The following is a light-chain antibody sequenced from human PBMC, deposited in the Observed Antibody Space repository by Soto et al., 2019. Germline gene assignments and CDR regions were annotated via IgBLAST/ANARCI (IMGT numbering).Light chain of an antibody. CDR2: SNN. V-gene: IGLV1-44*01. Sequence: QSVLTQPPSASGTPGQRVTISCSGSSSNIGSNTVNWYQQLPGTAPKLLIYSNNQRPSGVPDRFSGSKSGTSASLAISGLQSEDEADYYCVAWDDSLNALLFGGVTKVTVL. CDR3: VAWDDSLNALL. CDR1: SSNIGSNT. J-gene: IGLJ2*01.